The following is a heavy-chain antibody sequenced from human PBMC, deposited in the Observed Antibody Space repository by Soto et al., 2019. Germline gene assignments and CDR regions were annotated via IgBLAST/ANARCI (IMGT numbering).Heavy chain of an antibody. Sequence: PSEPLSLTCAVYGGSVSAYYWSWIRQPPGKGLEWIGEINHSGGTSYNPSLKSRVTISVNTSKSQFSLNLTSVTAADRAVYYCARGSVDTVDSRGFHEYWGQGTSVTVSS. CDR1: GGSVSAYY. CDR2: INHSGGT. D-gene: IGHD3-22*01. V-gene: IGHV4-34*01. CDR3: ARGSVDTVDSRGFHEY. J-gene: IGHJ4*02.